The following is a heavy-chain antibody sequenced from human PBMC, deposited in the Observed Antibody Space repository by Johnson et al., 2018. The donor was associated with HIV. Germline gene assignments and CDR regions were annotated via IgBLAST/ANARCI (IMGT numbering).Heavy chain of an antibody. V-gene: IGHV3-NL1*01. Sequence: QVQLVESGGGVVQPGRSLRLSCAASGFTFSSYAMHWVRQAPGKGLEWVSGISWNSGSIGYADSVKGRFTISRDNSKNTLYLQMNSLRAEDRAVYYCAKGMGQWLARGAFDIWGQGTMVTVSS. CDR2: ISWNSGSI. CDR1: GFTFSSYA. D-gene: IGHD6-19*01. CDR3: AKGMGQWLARGAFDI. J-gene: IGHJ3*02.